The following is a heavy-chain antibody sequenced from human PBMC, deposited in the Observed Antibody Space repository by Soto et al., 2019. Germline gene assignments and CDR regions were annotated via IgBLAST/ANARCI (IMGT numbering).Heavy chain of an antibody. CDR3: ARQNTAMVDHDAFDI. D-gene: IGHD5-18*01. V-gene: IGHV1-8*01. Sequence: ASVKVSCKASGYTFTSDDINWVRQATGQGLEWMGWMNPNSGNTGYAQKFQGRVTMTRNTSISTAYMGLSSLRSEDTAVYYCARQNTAMVDHDAFDIWGQGTMVTVSS. CDR2: MNPNSGNT. CDR1: GYTFTSDD. J-gene: IGHJ3*02.